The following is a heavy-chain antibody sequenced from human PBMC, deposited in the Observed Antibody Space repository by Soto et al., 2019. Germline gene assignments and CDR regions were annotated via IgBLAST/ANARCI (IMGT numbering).Heavy chain of an antibody. CDR3: AKYGNEGYDIAVAGTHAFDI. Sequence: GGSLRLSCAASGFTFSSYAMSWVRQAPGKGLEWVSAISGSGGSTYYADSVKGRFTISRDNSKNTLYLQMNSLRAEDTAVYYCAKYGNEGYDIAVAGTHAFDIWGQGTMVTVSS. J-gene: IGHJ3*02. CDR1: GFTFSSYA. CDR2: ISGSGGST. D-gene: IGHD6-19*01. V-gene: IGHV3-23*01.